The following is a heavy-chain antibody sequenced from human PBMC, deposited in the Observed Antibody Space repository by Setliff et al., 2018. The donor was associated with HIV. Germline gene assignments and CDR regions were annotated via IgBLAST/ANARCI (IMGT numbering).Heavy chain of an antibody. J-gene: IGHJ4*02. V-gene: IGHV3-7*03. CDR2: IKADGSDK. Sequence: GGSLRLSCVASGFTFRTYWMNWVRQAPGKGLEWVANIKADGSDKSYADSVKGRFTVSRDNAKNSLFLQMNSLRVDDTALYYCARGHYSSSAGWGQGTLVTVSS. CDR1: GFTFRTYW. CDR3: ARGHYSSSAG. D-gene: IGHD2-2*01.